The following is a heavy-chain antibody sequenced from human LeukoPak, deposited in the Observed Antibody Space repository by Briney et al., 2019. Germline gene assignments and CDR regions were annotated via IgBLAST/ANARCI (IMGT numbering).Heavy chain of an antibody. J-gene: IGHJ6*02. CDR1: GYTFTGYY. CDR3: AREDFRILTHYYYGMDV. CDR2: INPNSGGT. Sequence: ASVKVSCKASGYTFTGYYMHWVRQAPGQGLEWMGWINPNSGGTNYAQKFQSRVTMTRDTSISTAYMELSRLRSDDTAVYYCAREDFRILTHYYYGMDVWGQGTTVTVSS. V-gene: IGHV1-2*02. D-gene: IGHD3/OR15-3a*01.